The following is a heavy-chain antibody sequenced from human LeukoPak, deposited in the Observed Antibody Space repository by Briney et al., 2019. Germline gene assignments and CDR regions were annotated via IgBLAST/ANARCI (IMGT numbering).Heavy chain of an antibody. CDR1: GFTFSSYG. V-gene: IGHV3-30*02. J-gene: IGHJ6*04. CDR2: IWYDGSNK. D-gene: IGHD3-3*01. CDR3: AKGRSMVRFLDPMDV. Sequence: GGSLRLSCVASGFTFSSYGMHWVRQAPGKGLEWVAVIWYDGSNKYYADSVKGRFTISRDNSKNTLYLQMNSLRAEDTAVYYCAKGRSMVRFLDPMDVWGKGTTVTVSS.